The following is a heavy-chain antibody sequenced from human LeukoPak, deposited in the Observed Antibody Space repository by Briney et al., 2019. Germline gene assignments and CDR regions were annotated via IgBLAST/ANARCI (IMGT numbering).Heavy chain of an antibody. CDR2: IYSGGST. Sequence: GGSLRLSYAASGFTVSSNYMSWVRQAPGKGLEWVSVIYSGGSTYYADSVKGRFTISRDNSKNTLYLQMNSLRAEDTAVYYCARWRLRSGDAFDIWGQGTMVTVSS. J-gene: IGHJ3*02. CDR1: GFTVSSNY. CDR3: ARWRLRSGDAFDI. V-gene: IGHV3-53*01. D-gene: IGHD3-10*01.